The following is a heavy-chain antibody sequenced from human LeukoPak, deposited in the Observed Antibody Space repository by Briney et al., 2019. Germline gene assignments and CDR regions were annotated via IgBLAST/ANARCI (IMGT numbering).Heavy chain of an antibody. J-gene: IGHJ4*02. CDR2: ISGSGDNT. Sequence: GGSLRLSCAASGFTFSSYAMSWVRQAPGKGLEWVSAISGSGDNTYYADSVKGRFTISRDNSKNTLYLQMNSLRAEDTAVYYCAKVGYYDITHVDYWGQGTLVTVSS. CDR1: GFTFSSYA. D-gene: IGHD3-22*01. V-gene: IGHV3-23*01. CDR3: AKVGYYDITHVDY.